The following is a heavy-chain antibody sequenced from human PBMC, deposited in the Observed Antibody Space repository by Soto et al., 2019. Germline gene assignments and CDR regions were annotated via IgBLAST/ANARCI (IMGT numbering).Heavy chain of an antibody. V-gene: IGHV3-30*18. Sequence: GGSLRLSCAASGFIFSSHWMHWVRQSADKGLEWVAVISYDGSNKDYADSVKGRFTISRDNSKNTLYLQMNSLRAEDTAVYYCAKDGQWLATHYDYWGQGTLVTVSS. CDR1: GFIFSSHW. J-gene: IGHJ4*02. CDR3: AKDGQWLATHYDY. D-gene: IGHD6-19*01. CDR2: ISYDGSNK.